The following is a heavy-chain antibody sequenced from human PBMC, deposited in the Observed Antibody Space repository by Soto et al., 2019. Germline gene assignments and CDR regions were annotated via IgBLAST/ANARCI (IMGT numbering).Heavy chain of an antibody. V-gene: IGHV3-74*01. CDR2: ISENGGIT. Sequence: EVQLVESGGGLVQPGGSLRLSCAASGFTFSTSWMQWVRQVPGEGLVWVSSISENGGITTYADSVKGRFTISRDNAKNTLYLQMNGLRVEDTAIYYCAREYYSSGTHWGQGTLVTVST. CDR3: AREYYSSGTH. D-gene: IGHD3-10*01. J-gene: IGHJ1*01. CDR1: GFTFSTSW.